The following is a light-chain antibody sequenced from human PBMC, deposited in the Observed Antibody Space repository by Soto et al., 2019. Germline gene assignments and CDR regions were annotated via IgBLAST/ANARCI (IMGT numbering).Light chain of an antibody. CDR1: SSNIGAGYD. CDR2: GNS. V-gene: IGLV1-40*01. J-gene: IGLJ2*01. CDR3: QSYDSSVSKVV. Sequence: QSVLTQPPSVSGAPGQRVTISCTGSSSNIGAGYDVHWCQQLPGTAPKLLIYGNSNRPSGVPDRFSGSKSGTSASLAITGLQAEDEADDYCQSYDSSVSKVVFGGGTKLTVL.